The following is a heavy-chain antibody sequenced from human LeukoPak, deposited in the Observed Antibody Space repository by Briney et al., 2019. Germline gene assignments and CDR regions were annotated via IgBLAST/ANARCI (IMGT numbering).Heavy chain of an antibody. V-gene: IGHV4-34*01. D-gene: IGHD3-16*02. CDR2: INHTGST. Sequence: SETLSLTCAVYGGSFSGYYWTWIRQPPGKGVEWIGEINHTGSTDYNPSLKSRVTISVDMSKNQFSLNLSSVTAADTAVYYCARLSLNGGGIDPWGQGTLVTVSS. CDR1: GGSFSGYY. CDR3: ARLSLNGGGIDP. J-gene: IGHJ5*02.